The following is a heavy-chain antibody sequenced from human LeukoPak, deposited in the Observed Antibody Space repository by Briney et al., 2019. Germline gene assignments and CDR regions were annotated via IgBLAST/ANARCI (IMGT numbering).Heavy chain of an antibody. V-gene: IGHV4-30-4*01. CDR1: GGSISSGDYY. CDR3: ARGRITMVRGVIVDYYMDV. J-gene: IGHJ6*03. Sequence: SQTLSLTCTVSGGSISSGDYYWSWIRQPPGKGLEWIGYIYYSGSTYYNPSLKSRVTISVDTSKNQFSLKLSSVTAADTAVYYCARGRITMVRGVIVDYYMDVWGKGTTVTVSS. D-gene: IGHD3-10*01. CDR2: IYYSGST.